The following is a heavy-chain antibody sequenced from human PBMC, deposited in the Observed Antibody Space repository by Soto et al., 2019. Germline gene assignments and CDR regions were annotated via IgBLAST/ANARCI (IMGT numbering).Heavy chain of an antibody. Sequence: SETLSLTCAVYGGSFSGYYWSWIRQPPGKGLEWIGEINHSGSTNYNPSLKSRVTISVDTSKNQFSLKLSSVTAADTAVYYCARVGGSGSYYLSYYYYGMDVWGQGTTVTVSS. V-gene: IGHV4-34*01. CDR2: INHSGST. J-gene: IGHJ6*02. CDR3: ARVGGSGSYYLSYYYYGMDV. D-gene: IGHD3-10*01. CDR1: GGSFSGYY.